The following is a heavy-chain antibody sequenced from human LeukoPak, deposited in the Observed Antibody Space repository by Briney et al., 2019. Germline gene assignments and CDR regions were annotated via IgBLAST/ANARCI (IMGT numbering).Heavy chain of an antibody. D-gene: IGHD3-10*01. CDR3: ARVGFGESPFDY. J-gene: IGHJ4*02. CDR1: GGSISSGGYY. Sequence: SETLSLTCTVSGGSISSGGYYWSWIRQHPGKGLEWIGYIYYSGSTYYNPSLKSRVTISVDTSKNQFSLKLSSVTAADTAVYYCARVGFGESPFDYWGQGTLVTVSS. V-gene: IGHV4-31*03. CDR2: IYYSGST.